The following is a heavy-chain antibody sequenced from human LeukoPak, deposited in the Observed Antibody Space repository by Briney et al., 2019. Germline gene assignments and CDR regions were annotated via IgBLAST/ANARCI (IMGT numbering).Heavy chain of an antibody. D-gene: IGHD2-2*01. CDR2: IYYSGST. V-gene: IGHV4-30-4*08. CDR3: AAREECSSTSCPPFDY. J-gene: IGHJ4*02. CDR1: GGSISSGDYY. Sequence: PSETLSLTCTVSGGSISSGDYYWSWIRQPPGKGLEWIGYIYYSGSTYYNPSLKSRVTISVDTSKNQFSLKLSSVTAADTAVYYCAAREECSSTSCPPFDYWGQGTLVTVSS.